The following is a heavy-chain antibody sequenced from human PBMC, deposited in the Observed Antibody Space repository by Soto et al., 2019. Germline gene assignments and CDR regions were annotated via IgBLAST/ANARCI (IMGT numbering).Heavy chain of an antibody. CDR1: GGSISSYY. Sequence: SETLSVTGPVSGGSISSYYWSWIRQPPGKGLEWIGYIYYSGSTNYNPSLKSRVTISVDTSKNQFSLKLSSVTAADTAVYYCARGHTLTIFGVDRGNYYYGMDVWGQGTTVTVSS. V-gene: IGHV4-59*01. D-gene: IGHD3-3*01. J-gene: IGHJ6*02. CDR3: ARGHTLTIFGVDRGNYYYGMDV. CDR2: IYYSGST.